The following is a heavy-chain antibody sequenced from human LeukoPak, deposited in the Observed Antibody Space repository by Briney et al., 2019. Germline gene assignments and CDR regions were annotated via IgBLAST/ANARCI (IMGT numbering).Heavy chain of an antibody. Sequence: PGGSLRLSCAASGFTFSSYSMNWVRQAPGKGLEWVSSISSSSSYIYYADSVKGRFTIPRDNAKNSLYLQMNSLRAEDTAVYYCARADGGKGDFDYWGQGTLVTVSS. D-gene: IGHD4-23*01. J-gene: IGHJ4*02. V-gene: IGHV3-21*01. CDR1: GFTFSSYS. CDR2: ISSSSSYI. CDR3: ARADGGKGDFDY.